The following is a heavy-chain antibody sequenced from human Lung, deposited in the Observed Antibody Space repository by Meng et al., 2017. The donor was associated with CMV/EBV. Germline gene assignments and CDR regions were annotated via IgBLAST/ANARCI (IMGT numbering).Heavy chain of an antibody. CDR2: INHSGST. CDR1: GGSFSGYY. Sequence: TRAVYGGSFSGYYWSWIRQPPGKGLEWIGEINHSGSTNYNPSLKSRVTISVDTSKNQFSLKLSSVTAADTAVYYCARGGIAARTFDYWGQGTLVTVSS. V-gene: IGHV4-34*01. D-gene: IGHD6-6*01. CDR3: ARGGIAARTFDY. J-gene: IGHJ4*02.